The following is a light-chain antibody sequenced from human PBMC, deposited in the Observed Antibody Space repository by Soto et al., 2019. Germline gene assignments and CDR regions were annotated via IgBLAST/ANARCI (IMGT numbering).Light chain of an antibody. CDR2: EVS. V-gene: IGLV2-14*01. CDR1: SSDVGGYNY. J-gene: IGLJ2*01. Sequence: QSVLTQPASVPGSPGQSITISCTGTSSDVGGYNYVSWYQHHPGKAPKLMIYEVSNRPSGISNRFSGSKSGNTASLTISGLQAEDEADYSCSSYTSSNTVVFGGGTQLTVL. CDR3: SSYTSSNTVV.